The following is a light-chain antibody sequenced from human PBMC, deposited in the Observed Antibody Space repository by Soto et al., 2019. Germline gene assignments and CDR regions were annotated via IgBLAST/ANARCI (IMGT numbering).Light chain of an antibody. V-gene: IGKV1-39*01. CDR2: AAS. CDR1: QSIDNY. CDR3: QQSYTTLFT. Sequence: TQSPGTLSLSPGERVTITCPTSQSIDNYLNWYQQKPGKAPKLLMFAASTLQSGVPYRFSGSGSETDFTLTISSLQPEDLATYYCQQSYTTLFTFGPGTKGDIK. J-gene: IGKJ3*01.